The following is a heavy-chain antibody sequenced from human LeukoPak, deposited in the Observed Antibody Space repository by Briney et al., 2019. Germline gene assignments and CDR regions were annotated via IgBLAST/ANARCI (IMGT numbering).Heavy chain of an antibody. CDR3: ARATRSTVSSGYSYYFDY. D-gene: IGHD3-22*01. V-gene: IGHV4-4*07. CDR1: GGSISSYY. CDR2: IYTSGST. Sequence: PSETLSLTCTVSGGSISSYYWSWIRQPAGKGLEWIGRIYTSGSTNYNPSLKSRVTMSVDTSKNQFSLKLSSVTAADTAVYYCARATRSTVSSGYSYYFDYWGQGTLVTVSS. J-gene: IGHJ4*02.